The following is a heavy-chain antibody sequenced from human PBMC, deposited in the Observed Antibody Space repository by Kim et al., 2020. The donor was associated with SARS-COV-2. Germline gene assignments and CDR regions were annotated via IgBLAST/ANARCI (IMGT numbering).Heavy chain of an antibody. CDR1: GGSISSSSYY. CDR2: IYYSGST. Sequence: SETLSLTCTVSGGSISSSSYYWGWIRQPPGKGLEWIGSIYYSGSTYSNPSLKSRATISVDTSKNQFSLKLSSVTAADTAVYYCARPASDAFDIWGQGTMVTVSS. V-gene: IGHV4-39*01. CDR3: ARPASDAFDI. J-gene: IGHJ3*02.